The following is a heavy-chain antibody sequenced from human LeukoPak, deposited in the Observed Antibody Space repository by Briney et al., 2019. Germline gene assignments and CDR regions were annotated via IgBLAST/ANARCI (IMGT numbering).Heavy chain of an antibody. CDR2: IYGGGST. Sequence: GGSLRLSCAASGFTVSSNYMSWVRQAPGKGLEWVSVIYGGGSTYYADSVKGRFTISRDNSKNTLYLQMNSLRAEDTAVYYCARWGVTTDYYYYYGMDVWGQGTTVTVSS. J-gene: IGHJ6*02. CDR3: ARWGVTTDYYYYYGMDV. D-gene: IGHD4-17*01. V-gene: IGHV3-53*01. CDR1: GFTVSSNY.